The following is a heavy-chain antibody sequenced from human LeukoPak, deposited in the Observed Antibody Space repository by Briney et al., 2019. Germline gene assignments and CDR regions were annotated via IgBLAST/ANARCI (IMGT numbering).Heavy chain of an antibody. CDR3: ARERGVRGSQEYYFDY. CDR2: MNPNSGNT. V-gene: IGHV1-8*03. Sequence: ASVKVSCKASGYTFTSYDINWVRHATGQGLEWMGWMNPNSGNTGYAQKFQGRVTITRNTSISTAYMELSSLKSEDTAVYYCARERGVRGSQEYYFDYWGQGTLVTVSS. CDR1: GYTFTSYD. D-gene: IGHD3-10*01. J-gene: IGHJ4*02.